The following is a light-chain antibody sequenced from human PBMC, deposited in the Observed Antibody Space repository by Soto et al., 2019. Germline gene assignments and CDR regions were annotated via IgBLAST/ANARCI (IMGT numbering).Light chain of an antibody. J-gene: IGKJ4*01. V-gene: IGKV1-5*01. CDR3: QRYNSSPLT. Sequence: DIQMTQSPSTLSASVGDRVTITCRANQSISNWLAWYQQRPGKAPNLLISDASSLQSGVPSRFSGSGYGREFTLSISNLQPDDLATYYCQRYNSSPLTFGGGTKVEIK. CDR2: DAS. CDR1: QSISNW.